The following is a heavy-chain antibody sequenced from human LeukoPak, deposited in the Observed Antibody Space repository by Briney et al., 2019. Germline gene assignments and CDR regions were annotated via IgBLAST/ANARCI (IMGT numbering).Heavy chain of an antibody. CDR1: GFTFSSYA. CDR3: ARLNHDAFDI. V-gene: IGHV3-30*14. CDR2: ISYDGSNK. J-gene: IGHJ3*02. Sequence: GGSLRLSCAASGFTFSSYAMHWVRQAPGKGLEWVAVISYDGSNKYYADSVKGRFTISRDNSKNTLYLQMNSLRAEDTAVYYCARLNHDAFDIWGQGTMVTVSS.